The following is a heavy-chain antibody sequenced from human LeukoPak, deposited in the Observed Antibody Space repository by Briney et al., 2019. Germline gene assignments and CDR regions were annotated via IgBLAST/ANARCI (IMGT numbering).Heavy chain of an antibody. Sequence: SETLSLTCTVSGGSISSYYWSWIRQPAGKGLEWIGRIYTRGSTNYNPSLKSRVTMSVDTSKNQFSLKLSSVTAADTAVYYCAREGITMVRGVIISPGPFDYWGQGTLVTVSS. CDR3: AREGITMVRGVIISPGPFDY. CDR2: IYTRGST. V-gene: IGHV4-4*07. CDR1: GGSISSYY. D-gene: IGHD3-10*01. J-gene: IGHJ4*02.